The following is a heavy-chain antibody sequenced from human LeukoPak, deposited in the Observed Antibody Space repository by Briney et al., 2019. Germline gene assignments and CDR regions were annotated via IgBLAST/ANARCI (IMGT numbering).Heavy chain of an antibody. CDR1: GFIVSSNY. CDR3: AREIYGSGSYADY. D-gene: IGHD3-10*01. Sequence: GGSLRLSCAASGFIVSSNYMSWVRQAPGKGLEWVSVIYSGGSTYYADSVKGRFTISRDNSKNTLYLQMNSLRAEDTAVYYCAREIYGSGSYADYWGQGTLVTVSS. V-gene: IGHV3-66*01. J-gene: IGHJ4*02. CDR2: IYSGGST.